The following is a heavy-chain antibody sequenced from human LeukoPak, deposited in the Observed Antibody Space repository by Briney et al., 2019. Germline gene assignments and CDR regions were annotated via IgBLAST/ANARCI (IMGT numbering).Heavy chain of an antibody. D-gene: IGHD4-17*01. V-gene: IGHV3-20*04. Sequence: GGSLRLSCAASGFTFDDYAMHWVRQAPGKGLEWVSGINWNGGSTGYADSVKGRFAISRDNAKNSLYLQMNSLRAEDTALYYCARVDYGDYSAAFDIWGQGTMVTVSS. J-gene: IGHJ3*02. CDR2: INWNGGST. CDR1: GFTFDDYA. CDR3: ARVDYGDYSAAFDI.